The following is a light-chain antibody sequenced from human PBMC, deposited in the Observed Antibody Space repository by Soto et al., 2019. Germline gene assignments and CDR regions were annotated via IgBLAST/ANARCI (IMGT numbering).Light chain of an antibody. V-gene: IGLV2-14*01. J-gene: IGLJ1*01. CDR3: NSYTTSNTYV. Sequence: QSALTQPASVSGSPGQAITISCSGTSSDVGAYNYVSWYQQHPGKAPKLMIYDVTNRPSGVSNRFSGSKSGNTASLTISGLRAEDEADYYCNSYTTSNTYVCGTGTKGTVL. CDR1: SSDVGAYNY. CDR2: DVT.